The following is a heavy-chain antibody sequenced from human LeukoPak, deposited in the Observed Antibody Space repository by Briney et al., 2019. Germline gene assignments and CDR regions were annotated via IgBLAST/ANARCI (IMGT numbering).Heavy chain of an antibody. Sequence: PGGSLRLSCAASGFTVSSNYVSWVRQAPGKGLEWVSAISGSGGSTYYADSVKGRFTISRDNSKNTLYLQMNSLRAEDTAVYYCAKRAGVVVPASRPYYFDYWGQGTLVTVSS. CDR1: GFTVSSNY. D-gene: IGHD2-2*01. J-gene: IGHJ4*02. CDR3: AKRAGVVVPASRPYYFDY. CDR2: ISGSGGST. V-gene: IGHV3-23*01.